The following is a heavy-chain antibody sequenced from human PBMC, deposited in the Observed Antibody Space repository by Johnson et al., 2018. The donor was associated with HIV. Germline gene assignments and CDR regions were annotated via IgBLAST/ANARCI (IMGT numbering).Heavy chain of an antibody. CDR1: GFTVSSNY. D-gene: IGHD3-10*01. CDR2: IYSGGST. Sequence: VQLVESGGGLVQPGGSLRLSCAASGFTVSSNYMSWVRQAPGKGLEWVSVIYSGGSTYYADSVKGRFTISRDNSNNTLYLQMNSLRAEDTAVYYCAREAWGFGERVDAFDIWGQGTMVTVSS. V-gene: IGHV3-66*01. J-gene: IGHJ3*02. CDR3: AREAWGFGERVDAFDI.